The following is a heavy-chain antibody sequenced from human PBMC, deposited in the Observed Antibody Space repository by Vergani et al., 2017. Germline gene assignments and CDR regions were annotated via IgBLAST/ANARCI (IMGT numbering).Heavy chain of an antibody. CDR3: AKDASPQCGGDCYSTHDY. D-gene: IGHD2-21*02. Sequence: EVQLVESGGGLIQPGGSLRLSCAASGFTVSSNYMSWVRQAPGKGLEWVSGISWNSGSIGYADSVKGRFTISRDNAKNSLYLQMNSLRAEDTALYYCAKDASPQCGGDCYSTHDYWGQGTLVTVSS. J-gene: IGHJ4*02. CDR1: GFTVSSNY. V-gene: IGHV3-9*01. CDR2: ISWNSGSI.